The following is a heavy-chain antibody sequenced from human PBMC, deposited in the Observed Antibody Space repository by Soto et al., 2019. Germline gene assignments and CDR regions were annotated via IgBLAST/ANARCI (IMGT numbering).Heavy chain of an antibody. V-gene: IGHV5-51*01. CDR1: GYSFTSYW. CDR3: ASASYYDILTGYSSGAFDI. CDR2: IYPGDSDT. D-gene: IGHD3-9*01. Sequence: ESLKISCKGSGYSFTSYWIGWVRQMPGKGLEWMGIIYPGDSDTRYSPSFQGQVTISADKSISTAYLQWSSLKASDTAMYYCASASYYDILTGYSSGAFDIWGQGTMVTVSS. J-gene: IGHJ3*02.